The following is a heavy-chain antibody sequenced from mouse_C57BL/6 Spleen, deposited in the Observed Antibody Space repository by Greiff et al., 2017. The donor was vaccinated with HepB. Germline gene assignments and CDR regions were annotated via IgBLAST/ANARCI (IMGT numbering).Heavy chain of an antibody. V-gene: IGHV1-50*01. J-gene: IGHJ3*01. Sequence: QVQLQQSGAELVKPGASVKLSCKASGYTFTSYWMQWVKQRPGQGLEWIGEIDPSDSYTNYNQKFKGKATLTVDTSSSTAYMQLSSLTSEDSAVYYCAGYDYSAWFAYWGQGTLVTVSA. CDR2: IDPSDSYT. CDR3: AGYDYSAWFAY. D-gene: IGHD2-4*01. CDR1: GYTFTSYW.